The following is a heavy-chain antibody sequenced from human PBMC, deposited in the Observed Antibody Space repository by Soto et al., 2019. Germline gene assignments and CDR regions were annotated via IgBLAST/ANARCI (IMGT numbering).Heavy chain of an antibody. Sequence: QVQLVQSGAEVKKPGSSVKVSCKASGGTFSSYTISWVRQAPGQGLEWMGRIIPILGIANYAQKFQGRVTITADKSTSTAYMELSRLRSEDTAGDYFSRAGCSSTRFANDYWGQGTLVTGAS. CDR1: GGTFSSYT. CDR2: IIPILGIA. V-gene: IGHV1-69*02. D-gene: IGHD2-2*01. J-gene: IGHJ4*02. CDR3: SRAGCSSTRFANDY.